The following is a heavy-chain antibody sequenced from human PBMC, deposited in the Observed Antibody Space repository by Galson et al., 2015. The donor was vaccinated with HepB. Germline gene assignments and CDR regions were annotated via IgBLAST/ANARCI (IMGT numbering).Heavy chain of an antibody. J-gene: IGHJ2*01. CDR3: ARAGRGIQLELRGWYFDL. Sequence: QSGAEVKKPGESLKISCKGSGYSFTSYWIGWVRQMPGKGLERMGIIYPGDSDTRYSPSFQGQVTISAVKSISTAYLQWSSPQAPDTAMYYCARAGRGIQLELRGWYFDLWGRGTLVTVSS. CDR1: GYSFTSYW. V-gene: IGHV5-51*03. D-gene: IGHD1-7*01. CDR2: IYPGDSDT.